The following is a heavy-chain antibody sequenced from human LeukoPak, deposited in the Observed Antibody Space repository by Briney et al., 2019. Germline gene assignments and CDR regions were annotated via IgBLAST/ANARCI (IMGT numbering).Heavy chain of an antibody. D-gene: IGHD3-22*01. CDR1: GFTFNSYV. V-gene: IGHV3-23*01. J-gene: IGHJ4*02. CDR3: ARYLGYSNYFDY. Sequence: GGSLRLSCAASGFTFNSYVMSWVRQAPGMGLEWVSGISGGGSSTYYADSVKGRFTISRDNSNNTLYLQMNSLRAEDTAVYYCARYLGYSNYFDYWGQGILVTVSA. CDR2: ISGGGSST.